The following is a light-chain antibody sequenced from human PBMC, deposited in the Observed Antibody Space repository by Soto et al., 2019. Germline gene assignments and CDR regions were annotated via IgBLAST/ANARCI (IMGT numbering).Light chain of an antibody. Sequence: EIVLTQSPGTLSLSPGERATLTCRASQSVSSSYLAWYQQKPGQAPRHLIYGASSRATGIPDRFSGSGSGTDFTLTISRLEPVDFAVYYCQQYGSSPWTFGQGTKVEIK. J-gene: IGKJ1*01. CDR3: QQYGSSPWT. CDR2: GAS. V-gene: IGKV3-20*01. CDR1: QSVSSSY.